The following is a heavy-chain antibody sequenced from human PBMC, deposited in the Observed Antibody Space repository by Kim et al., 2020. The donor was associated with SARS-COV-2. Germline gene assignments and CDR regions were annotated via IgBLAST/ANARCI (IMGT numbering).Heavy chain of an antibody. CDR1: GGSFSGYY. V-gene: IGHV4-59*13. Sequence: SETLSLTCSVSGGSFSGYYWSWIRQAPGKGLEWMAYMFYRGSNNYNPSHKSRVSISLDTSKNQYSLKLNSVTAADTAVYYCAVGLQWFFDYWGQGTLVTVSS. J-gene: IGHJ4*02. CDR3: AVGLQWFFDY. CDR2: MFYRGSN. D-gene: IGHD3-22*01.